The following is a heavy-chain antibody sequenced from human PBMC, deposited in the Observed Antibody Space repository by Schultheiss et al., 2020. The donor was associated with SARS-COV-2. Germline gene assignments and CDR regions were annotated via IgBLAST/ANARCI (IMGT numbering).Heavy chain of an antibody. D-gene: IGHD3-9*01. V-gene: IGHV4-39*01. CDR2: IYYSGST. CDR3: ARGSGGYYDILTGYPHSPHFDY. J-gene: IGHJ4*02. CDR1: GGSITNSNYY. Sequence: SETLSLTCTVSGGSITNSNYYWAWIRQPPGKGLEWVGSIYYSGSTYYNPSLKSRVTISVDTSKNQFSLKLSSVTAADTAVYYCARGSGGYYDILTGYPHSPHFDYWGQGTLVTVSS.